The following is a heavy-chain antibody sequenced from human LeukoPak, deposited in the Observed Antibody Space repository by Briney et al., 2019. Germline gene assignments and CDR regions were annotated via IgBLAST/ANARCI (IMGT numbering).Heavy chain of an antibody. CDR3: TRVVVPAAMTYYYCYMDV. V-gene: IGHV3-49*03. J-gene: IGHJ6*03. CDR2: IRSKAYGGTT. Sequence: GGSLRLSCTASGFTFGDYAMSWFRQAPGKGLEWVGFIRSKAYGGTTEYAASVKGRFTISRDDSKSIAYLQMNSLKTEGTAVYYCTRVVVPAAMTYYYCYMDVWGKGTTVTVSS. D-gene: IGHD2-2*01. CDR1: GFTFGDYA.